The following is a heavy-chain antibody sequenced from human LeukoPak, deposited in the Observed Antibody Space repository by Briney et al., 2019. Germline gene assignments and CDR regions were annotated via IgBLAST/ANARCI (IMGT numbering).Heavy chain of an antibody. D-gene: IGHD6-13*01. J-gene: IGHJ4*02. V-gene: IGHV1-46*01. CDR3: AREGKIEAAAPFDY. Sequence: ASVKVSCTASVYTFTIYYMHWVRQAPGQGLEWMGIINPSGGGTTYAQKFQGRVTMTRDTSTSTVYMELSSLTSEDTAVYYCAREGKIEAAAPFDYWGQGTLVTVSS. CDR2: INPSGGGT. CDR1: VYTFTIYY.